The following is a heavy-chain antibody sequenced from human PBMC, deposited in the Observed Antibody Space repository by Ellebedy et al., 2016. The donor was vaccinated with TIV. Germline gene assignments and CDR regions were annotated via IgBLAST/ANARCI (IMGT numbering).Heavy chain of an antibody. J-gene: IGHJ6*02. CDR1: GGTFTSDI. CDR3: ASRGVPLGYCSGGSCLETYYYYAMDV. D-gene: IGHD2-15*01. V-gene: IGHV1-69*02. CDR2: IIPILALP. Sequence: AASVKVSCKASGGTFTSDIINWVRQAPGQGLEWMGRIIPILALPNYAQKFQGRVTITADKSTSTAYMELSSLRSEDTAVYYCASRGVPLGYCSGGSCLETYYYYAMDVWGQGTTVTVSS.